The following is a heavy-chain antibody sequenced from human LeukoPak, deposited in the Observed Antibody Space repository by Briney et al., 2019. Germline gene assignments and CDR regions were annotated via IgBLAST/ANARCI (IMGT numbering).Heavy chain of an antibody. V-gene: IGHV3-21*01. J-gene: IGHJ4*02. CDR1: GFTFSGYS. Sequence: GGSLRLSCTASGFTFSGYSMNWIRQAPGKGLEWVSSFGTRSTSVYHAGSVKGRFAISRDNAKNSLYLQMNSLRAEDTAVYYCARDLKFGGSDYWGQGTLVTVSS. CDR2: FGTRSTSV. CDR3: ARDLKFGGSDY. D-gene: IGHD3-10*01.